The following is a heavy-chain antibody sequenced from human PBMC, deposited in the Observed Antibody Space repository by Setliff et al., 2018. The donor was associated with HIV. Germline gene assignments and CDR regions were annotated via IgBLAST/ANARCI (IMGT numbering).Heavy chain of an antibody. V-gene: IGHV1-3*01. CDR3: ARTDYDSGKSVLDS. J-gene: IGHJ5*01. Sequence: ASVKVSCKASGGTFSSYAISWVRQAPGQRLEWMGWIHAGSGDTQYSQKFQGRVTITRDTSATIAYMELSSLTSEDTALYFCARTDYDSGKSVLDSWGQGTLVTVSS. D-gene: IGHD3-10*01. CDR1: GGTFSSYA. CDR2: IHAGSGDT.